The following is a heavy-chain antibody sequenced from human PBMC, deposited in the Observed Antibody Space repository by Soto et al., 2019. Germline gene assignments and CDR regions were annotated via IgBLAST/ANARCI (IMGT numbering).Heavy chain of an antibody. CDR1: GFTFSSYG. Sequence: GGSLRLSCATSGFTFSSYGMHWVRQAPGKGLEWVAVISYDGSNKYYADSVKGRFTISRDNSKNTLYLQMNSLRAEDTAVYYCANSDDYLRPFDIWGQGTMVTVSS. CDR3: ANSDDYLRPFDI. CDR2: ISYDGSNK. J-gene: IGHJ3*02. D-gene: IGHD4-17*01. V-gene: IGHV3-30*18.